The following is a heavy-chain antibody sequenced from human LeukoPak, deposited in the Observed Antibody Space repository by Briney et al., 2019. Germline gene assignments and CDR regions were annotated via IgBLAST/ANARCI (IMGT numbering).Heavy chain of an antibody. D-gene: IGHD6-19*01. V-gene: IGHV3-21*01. CDR2: ISSSSSYI. Sequence: GGSLGLSCAASGFTFSSYSMNWVRQAPGKGLEWVSFISSSSSYIYYADSVKGRFTISRDNAKNPLYLQMNSLRAEDTAVYYCASSGWYNYWGQGTLVTVSS. CDR3: ASSGWYNY. CDR1: GFTFSSYS. J-gene: IGHJ4*02.